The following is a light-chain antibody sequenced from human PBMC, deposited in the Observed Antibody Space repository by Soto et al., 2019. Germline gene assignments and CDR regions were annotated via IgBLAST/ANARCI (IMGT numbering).Light chain of an antibody. CDR3: QQYGSSPVT. Sequence: EIVLTQSPGTLSLSPGERATLSFRASQSITSSYLAWYQQKPGQGPRRLIYRASYRATGIPERFSGSGSGTDFTLTISRLEPEDFAVYYCQQYGSSPVTFGGGTKVDIK. V-gene: IGKV3-20*01. CDR2: RAS. J-gene: IGKJ4*01. CDR1: QSITSSY.